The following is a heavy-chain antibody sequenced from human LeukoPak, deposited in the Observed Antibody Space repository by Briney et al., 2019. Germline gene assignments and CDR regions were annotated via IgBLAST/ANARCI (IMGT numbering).Heavy chain of an antibody. Sequence: ASVKVSCKASGYTFTSYDINWVRQATAQGLEWMGWMNPNSGNTGYAQKFQGRVTITRNTSISTAYMELSSLRSEDTAVYYCARLCIVVVPAARPYYYYYMDVWGKGTTVTVSS. V-gene: IGHV1-8*03. CDR2: MNPNSGNT. D-gene: IGHD2-2*01. J-gene: IGHJ6*03. CDR1: GYTFTSYD. CDR3: ARLCIVVVPAARPYYYYYMDV.